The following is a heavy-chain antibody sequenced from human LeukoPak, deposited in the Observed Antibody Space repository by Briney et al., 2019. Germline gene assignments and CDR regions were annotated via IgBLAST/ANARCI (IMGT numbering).Heavy chain of an antibody. Sequence: GRSLRLSCAASGFTFTNHPMNWVRQAPGKGLEWVSYIGGDGVAFYADSVKGRFTVSKDDARKSLYLQMSSLRVEDTALYYCAKDRANWAIDDWGQGTQVTVSS. D-gene: IGHD2-2*02. CDR2: IGGDGVA. CDR3: AKDRANWAIDD. CDR1: GFTFTNHP. V-gene: IGHV3-69-1*01. J-gene: IGHJ4*02.